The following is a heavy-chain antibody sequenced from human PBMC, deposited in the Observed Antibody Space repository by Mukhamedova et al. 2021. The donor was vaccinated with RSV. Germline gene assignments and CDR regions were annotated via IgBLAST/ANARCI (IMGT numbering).Heavy chain of an antibody. J-gene: IGHJ5*02. V-gene: IGHV1-24*01. D-gene: IGHD1-26*01. Sequence: GKGLEWMGGFDPDGGETIFAPSFQGRVTMTEDTSTDTAYMELTSLRSDDTAVYFCATLAHSGSYDIDPWGQGTLVTVSS. CDR3: ATLAHSGSYDIDP. CDR2: FDPDGGET.